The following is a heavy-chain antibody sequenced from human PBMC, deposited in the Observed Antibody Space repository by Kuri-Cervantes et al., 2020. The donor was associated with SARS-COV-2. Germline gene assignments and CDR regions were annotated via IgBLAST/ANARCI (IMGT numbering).Heavy chain of an antibody. CDR3: ARTKRSTVVTPSVPYFDY. Sequence: GSLRLSCTVSGGSISSGYYWGWIRQPPGKGLEWIGSIYHSGSTYYNPSLKSRVTISVDTSKNQSSLKLSSVTAADTAVYYCARTKRSTVVTPSVPYFDYWGQGTLVTDSS. J-gene: IGHJ4*02. V-gene: IGHV4-38-2*02. CDR2: IYHSGST. D-gene: IGHD4-23*01. CDR1: GGSISSGYY.